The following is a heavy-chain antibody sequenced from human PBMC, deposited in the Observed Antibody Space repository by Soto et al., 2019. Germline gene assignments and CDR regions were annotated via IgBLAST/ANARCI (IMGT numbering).Heavy chain of an antibody. V-gene: IGHV3-74*01. J-gene: IGHJ2*01. CDR3: ARGMQGSRYFDL. CDR2: VTNGESST. CDR1: GFIFSSYW. Sequence: GGSLRLSCTASGFIFSSYWMHWVRQAPGKGLVWVSRVTNGESSTSYADSVKGRFTVSRDNARNTLYLQMDSLRVEDTAVYYCARGMQGSRYFDLWGRGTRVTVSS.